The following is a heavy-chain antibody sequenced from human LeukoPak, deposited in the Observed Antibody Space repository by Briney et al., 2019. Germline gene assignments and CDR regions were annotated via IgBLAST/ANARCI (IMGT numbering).Heavy chain of an antibody. J-gene: IGHJ4*02. V-gene: IGHV1-8*01. D-gene: IGHD6-13*01. Sequence: ASVKVSCKASGYTFTSYDINWVRQAPGQGLEWMGWMNPNSGNTGYAQKFQGSVTMTRNTSISTAYMELSSLRSEDTAVYYCARGHVIAAAVSWGQGTLVTVSS. CDR2: MNPNSGNT. CDR3: ARGHVIAAAVS. CDR1: GYTFTSYD.